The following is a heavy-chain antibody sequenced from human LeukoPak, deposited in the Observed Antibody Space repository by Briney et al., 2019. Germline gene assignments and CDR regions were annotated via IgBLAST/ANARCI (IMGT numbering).Heavy chain of an antibody. J-gene: IGHJ4*02. Sequence: GASVKVSCKASGYTFTGYYMHWVRQAPGQGLEWMGWINPNSGGTNYAQKFQGRVTMTRDTSISTAYMEPSRLRSDDTAVYYCARAGRYFDWLLYYFDYWGQGTLVTVSS. CDR2: INPNSGGT. CDR1: GYTFTGYY. D-gene: IGHD3-9*01. V-gene: IGHV1-2*02. CDR3: ARAGRYFDWLLYYFDY.